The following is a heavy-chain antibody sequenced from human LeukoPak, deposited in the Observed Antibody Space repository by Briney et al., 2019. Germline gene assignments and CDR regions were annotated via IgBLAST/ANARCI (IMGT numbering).Heavy chain of an antibody. Sequence: SETLSLTCAVYSGSFSGYYWSWIRQPPGKGLEWIGEINHSGSTNYNPSLKSRVTISVDTSKNQFSLKLSSVTAADTAVYYCARVSQGQLGDAFDIWGQGTMVTVSS. V-gene: IGHV4-34*01. D-gene: IGHD6-13*01. J-gene: IGHJ3*02. CDR3: ARVSQGQLGDAFDI. CDR1: SGSFSGYY. CDR2: INHSGST.